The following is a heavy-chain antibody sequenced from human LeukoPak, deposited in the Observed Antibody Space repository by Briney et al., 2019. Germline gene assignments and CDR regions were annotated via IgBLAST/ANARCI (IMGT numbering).Heavy chain of an antibody. CDR1: GFTFISYG. CDR3: AQDLYRRAVAGTGPDY. CDR2: IRYDGSNK. D-gene: IGHD6-19*01. J-gene: IGHJ4*02. Sequence: TGGSLRLSCAASGFTFISYGMHWVRQAPGKGLEWVAFIRYDGSNKYYADSVKGRFTISRDNSKNTLYLQMNSLRAEDTAVYYCAQDLYRRAVAGTGPDYWGQGTLVTVSS. V-gene: IGHV3-30*02.